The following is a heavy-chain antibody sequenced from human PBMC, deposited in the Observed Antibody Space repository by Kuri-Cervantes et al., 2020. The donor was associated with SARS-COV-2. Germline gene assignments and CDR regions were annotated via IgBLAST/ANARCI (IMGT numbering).Heavy chain of an antibody. D-gene: IGHD3-16*01. CDR1: GLTFSNAW. CDR3: TTVLVFGWFDP. J-gene: IGHJ5*02. CDR2: IKSKTDGGTT. Sequence: GESLKISCAASGLTFSNAWMNWVRQASGKGLEWVGRIKSKTDGGTTDYAAPVKGRFTISRDDSKNTLYLQMNSLKTEDTAVYYCTTVLVFGWFDPWGQGTLVTVSS. V-gene: IGHV3-15*07.